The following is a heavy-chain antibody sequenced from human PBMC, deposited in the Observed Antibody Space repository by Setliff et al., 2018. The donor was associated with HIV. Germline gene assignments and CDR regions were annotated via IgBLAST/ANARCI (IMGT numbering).Heavy chain of an antibody. Sequence: GASVMVSCKASGYTFSEYAIHWVRQAPGPRLEWMGRIDTDNGYRRYSPKLQGRVTITKDTSANTAYMELRGLRSEDTAVYYCARWCAAAGCYPAIYHFDSWGQGTLVTVSS. CDR3: ARWCAAAGCYPAIYHFDS. CDR1: GYTFSEYA. D-gene: IGHD2-2*01. J-gene: IGHJ4*02. V-gene: IGHV1-3*04. CDR2: IDTDNGYR.